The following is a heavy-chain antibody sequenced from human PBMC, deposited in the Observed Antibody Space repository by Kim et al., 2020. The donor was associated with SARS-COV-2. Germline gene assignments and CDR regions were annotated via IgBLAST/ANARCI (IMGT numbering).Heavy chain of an antibody. Sequence: GGSLRLSCVASGFTFSSYAMSWVRQAPGKGLEWVSAISGSGGSTYYADSVKGRFTISRDNSKNTLYLQMNSLRAEDTAVYYCAKGLTGDIVVVPAAIQGGGKVPNAFDIWGQGTMVTVSS. CDR1: GFTFSSYA. J-gene: IGHJ3*02. V-gene: IGHV3-23*01. D-gene: IGHD2-2*02. CDR3: AKGLTGDIVVVPAAIQGGGKVPNAFDI. CDR2: ISGSGGST.